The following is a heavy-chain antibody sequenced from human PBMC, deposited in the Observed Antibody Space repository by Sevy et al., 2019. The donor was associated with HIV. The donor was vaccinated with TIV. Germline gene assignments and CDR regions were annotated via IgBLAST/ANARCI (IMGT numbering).Heavy chain of an antibody. CDR1: GFTFSSYG. Sequence: GGSLRLSCAVSGFTFSSYGMSWVRQAPGKGLEWVSSISGSGGITYYADSVKGRFTFSRDNSKNTLYLQMNSLRAEDTAVYYCAKDGGYGGAVEHFLHWGQGTLVTVS. CDR3: AKDGGYGGAVEHFLH. V-gene: IGHV3-23*01. D-gene: IGHD4-17*01. CDR2: ISGSGGIT. J-gene: IGHJ1*01.